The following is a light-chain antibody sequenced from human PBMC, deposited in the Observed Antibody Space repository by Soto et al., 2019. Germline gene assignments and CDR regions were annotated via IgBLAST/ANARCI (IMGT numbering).Light chain of an antibody. J-gene: IGLJ1*01. CDR3: SSQTFRSTFV. CDR1: SSDICAYTY. CDR2: EGS. Sequence: QSVLTHHASVSGSPGQSITISCTGSSSDICAYTYFSWFQQYPGKAPKLIISEGSNRPSGVSNRFSGFKPVTAPSLTISGLHTEDEDFFFCSSQTFRSTFVFGGGTKVTVL. V-gene: IGLV2-14*01.